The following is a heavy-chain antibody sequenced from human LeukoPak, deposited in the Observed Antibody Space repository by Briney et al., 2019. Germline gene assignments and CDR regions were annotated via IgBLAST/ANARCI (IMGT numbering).Heavy chain of an antibody. CDR1: GGSISSSSYY. D-gene: IGHD6-19*01. V-gene: IGHV4-39*02. Sequence: SETLSLTCTVSGGSISSSSYYWGWIRQPPGKGLEWIGSIYYSGSTYYNPSLKSRVTISVDTSKNQFSLQLNSVTPEDTAVYYCARDIRGGWSSRGYYFDYWGQGTLVTVSS. CDR3: ARDIRGGWSSRGYYFDY. J-gene: IGHJ4*02. CDR2: IYYSGST.